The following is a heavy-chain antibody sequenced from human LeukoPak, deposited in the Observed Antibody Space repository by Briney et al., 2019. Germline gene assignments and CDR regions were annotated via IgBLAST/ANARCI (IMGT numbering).Heavy chain of an antibody. CDR3: ARAYSRESGYDFVFGY. J-gene: IGHJ4*02. D-gene: IGHD5-12*01. CDR2: IRYDGSTI. CDR1: GSTFSDYG. V-gene: IGHV3-33*01. Sequence: PGGSLRLSCAASGSTFSDYGMHWVRQAPGKGLEWVAVIRYDGSTIYYADSVKGRFTISRDDSKKTLYLQMDSLRAEDTAVYYCARAYSRESGYDFVFGYWGQGTLVTVSS.